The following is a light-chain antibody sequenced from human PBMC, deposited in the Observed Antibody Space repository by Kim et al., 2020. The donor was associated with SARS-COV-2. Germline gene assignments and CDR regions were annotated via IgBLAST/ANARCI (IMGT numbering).Light chain of an antibody. CDR1: SSDVGGYNQ. CDR3: SSYTSIINGV. CDR2: EVN. Sequence: QSVLTQPASVSGSPGQSITISCTGTSSDVGGYNQVSWYQHHPGKAPKLIIYEVNKRPSGVSNRFSGSKSGNTASLTVSGLQTEDEADYYCSSYTSIINGVFGGGTPLTVL. J-gene: IGLJ3*02. V-gene: IGLV2-14*01.